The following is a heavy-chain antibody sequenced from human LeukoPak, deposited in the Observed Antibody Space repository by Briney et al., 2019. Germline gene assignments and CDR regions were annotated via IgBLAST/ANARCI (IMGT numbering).Heavy chain of an antibody. V-gene: IGHV4-30-4*01. CDR2: IYYSGRT. CDR1: GGSISSGDYY. Sequence: PQTLSLTCTVSGGSISSGDYYWSWIRQPPGKGLEWIGYIYYSGRTYYNPSLKSRVTISVDTSKNQFSLRLSSVTAADTAVYYCARDRWKGPFYFDYWGQGTLVTVSS. CDR3: ARDRWKGPFYFDY. D-gene: IGHD1-1*01. J-gene: IGHJ4*02.